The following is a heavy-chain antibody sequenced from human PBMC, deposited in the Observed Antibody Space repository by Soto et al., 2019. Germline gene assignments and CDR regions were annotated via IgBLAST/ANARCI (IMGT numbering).Heavy chain of an antibody. CDR3: ARDIIGAGFGDHF. D-gene: IGHD3-10*01. J-gene: IGHJ4*02. V-gene: IGHV4-4*07. CDR1: GGSISSYY. Sequence: KTSETMSLTCTVSGGSISSYYWSWIRQPAGKGLEWIGRIYTSGSTNYNPSLKSRVTISVDRYKNQFSLKLSSVTAADTAVYYCARDIIGAGFGDHFWGQGTLVTVSS. CDR2: IYTSGST.